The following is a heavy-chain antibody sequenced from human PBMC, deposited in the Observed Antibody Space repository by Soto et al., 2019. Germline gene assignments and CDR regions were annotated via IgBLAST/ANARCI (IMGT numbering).Heavy chain of an antibody. D-gene: IGHD3-22*01. Sequence: PGGSLRLSCAASGFTFSSYAMSWVRQAPGKGLEWVSAISGSGGSTYYADSVKGRFTISRDNSKNTLYLQMNSLRAEDTAVYYCAKGGTAAILDPYYYDSSGYIPFDYWGQGTLVTVSS. CDR2: ISGSGGST. CDR1: GFTFSSYA. J-gene: IGHJ4*02. V-gene: IGHV3-23*01. CDR3: AKGGTAAILDPYYYDSSGYIPFDY.